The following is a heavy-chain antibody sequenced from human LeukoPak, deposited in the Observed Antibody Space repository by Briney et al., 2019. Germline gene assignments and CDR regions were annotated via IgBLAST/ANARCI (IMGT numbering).Heavy chain of an antibody. J-gene: IGHJ4*02. Sequence: GASVNVSCKASGYTFTGYYMHWVRQAPGQGLEWMGWINPNSGGTNYAQKFQGRVTMTRDTSISTAYMELSRLRSDDTAVYYCARDPTSGGYSYVTFDYWGQGTLVTVSS. V-gene: IGHV1-2*02. CDR2: INPNSGGT. D-gene: IGHD5-18*01. CDR3: ARDPTSGGYSYVTFDY. CDR1: GYTFTGYY.